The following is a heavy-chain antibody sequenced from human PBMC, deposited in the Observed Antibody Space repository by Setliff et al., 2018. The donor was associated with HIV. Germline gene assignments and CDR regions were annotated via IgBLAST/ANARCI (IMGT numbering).Heavy chain of an antibody. CDR2: INQGGSEK. V-gene: IGHV3-7*01. J-gene: IGHJ4*02. CDR3: VKQNKQVPGD. CDR1: GFTFGDYW. Sequence: GESLKISCAASGFTFGDYWMNWVRQAPGKGLEWVALINQGGSEKYHVDSVKGRFTISRDNVKNSLYLQMNSLRAEDTAVYYCVKQNKQVPGDWGQGTLVTVSS. D-gene: IGHD3-10*01.